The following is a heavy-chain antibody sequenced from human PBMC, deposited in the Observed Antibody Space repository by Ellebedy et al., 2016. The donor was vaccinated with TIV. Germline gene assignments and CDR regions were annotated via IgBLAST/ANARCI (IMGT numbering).Heavy chain of an antibody. CDR2: IFYSGST. V-gene: IGHV4-39*07. Sequence: SETLSLTCTVSGGSISSSSYYWAWIRQPPGKGPVWIGNIFYSGSTFYNRSLKSRVTMTVDTSNNQFSLTLSSVTAADTAVYYCAGATRLGAPVNAYAMDVWGQGTTVTVSS. D-gene: IGHD1-26*01. J-gene: IGHJ6*02. CDR1: GGSISSSSYY. CDR3: AGATRLGAPVNAYAMDV.